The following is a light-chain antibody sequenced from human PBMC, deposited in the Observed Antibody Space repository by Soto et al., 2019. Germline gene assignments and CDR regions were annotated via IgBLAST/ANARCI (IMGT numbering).Light chain of an antibody. CDR1: QSVSSSH. V-gene: IGKV3-20*01. Sequence: DIVLTHSPDPLSLSPGERATLSCRASQSVSSSHLAWYQHKPGQAPRLLIYAASSRATGSPDRFSGGGSGTDFTLTISRLQPEDFAMYYCQQYGNTPITFGQGTRLEIK. CDR3: QQYGNTPIT. CDR2: AAS. J-gene: IGKJ5*01.